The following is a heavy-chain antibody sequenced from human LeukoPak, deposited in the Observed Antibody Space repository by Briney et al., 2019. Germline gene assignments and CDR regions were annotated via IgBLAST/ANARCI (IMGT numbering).Heavy chain of an antibody. CDR2: IYYSGST. Sequence: SETLSLTCTVSGGSISSSSYYWGWIRQPPGKGLEWIGSIYYSGSTYYNPSLKSRVTISVDTSKNQFSLRLSSVTATDTAVYYCARQYTGVDYWGQGTLVTVSS. V-gene: IGHV4-39*01. J-gene: IGHJ4*02. CDR1: GGSISSSSYY. D-gene: IGHD2-2*02. CDR3: ARQYTGVDY.